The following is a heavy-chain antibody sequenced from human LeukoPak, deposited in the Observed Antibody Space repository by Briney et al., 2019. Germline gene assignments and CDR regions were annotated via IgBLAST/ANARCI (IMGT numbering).Heavy chain of an antibody. CDR2: IYDGNT. Sequence: PGGSLRLSCAASGFTVSAYAMAWVRQAPGKGLEWVSTIYDGNTYYADSVKGRFAISTDNSKNTLYLQMNSLRVEDTAVYFCAARKVRGVWFYLDYWGQGTLVTVPS. V-gene: IGHV3-23*01. J-gene: IGHJ4*02. CDR3: AARKVRGVWFYLDY. CDR1: GFTVSAYA. D-gene: IGHD3-10*01.